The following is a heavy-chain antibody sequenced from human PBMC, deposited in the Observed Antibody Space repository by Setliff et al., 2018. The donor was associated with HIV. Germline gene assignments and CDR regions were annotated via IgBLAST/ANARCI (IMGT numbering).Heavy chain of an antibody. CDR2: IYYSGST. D-gene: IGHD1-26*01. CDR3: ARERIGSYLFDS. V-gene: IGHV4-59*12. J-gene: IGHJ4*02. CDR1: GGSISSYY. Sequence: PSETLSLTCTVSGGSISSYYWSWIRQPPGKGLEWIGYIYYSGSTNYNPSLKSRVTISVDTSKNQFSLKLSSVTASDTAMYYCARERIGSYLFDSWGQGTLVTVSS.